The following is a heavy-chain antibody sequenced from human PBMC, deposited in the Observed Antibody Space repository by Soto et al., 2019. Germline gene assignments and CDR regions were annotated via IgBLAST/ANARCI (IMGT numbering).Heavy chain of an antibody. CDR3: ARESGNSYEGYYSDF. CDR2: INSGSTTI. J-gene: IGHJ4*02. Sequence: GGSLRLSCAASGFRFSGWSYKWVRQAAGKGLEWVSYINSGSTTIYYADSVKGRFTVSRDDAENSLHLQMNSLRGEGTAVYYCARESGNSYEGYYSDFWGQGVLVTVSS. V-gene: IGHV3-48*04. D-gene: IGHD1-26*01. CDR1: GFRFSGWS.